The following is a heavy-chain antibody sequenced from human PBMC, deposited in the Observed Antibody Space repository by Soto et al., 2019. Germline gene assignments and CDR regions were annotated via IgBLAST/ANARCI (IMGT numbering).Heavy chain of an antibody. CDR2: INPDVSAT. CDR3: GRGGSDSPMAPGY. J-gene: IGHJ4*02. D-gene: IGHD5-18*01. V-gene: IGHV3-74*01. CDR1: GFTFSSYW. Sequence: PGGSLRLSCAASGFTFSSYWMHWVRQAPGKGLVWVSRINPDVSATNYADSVKGRFTISRDNAKNTLYSQMNSLRAEDTAVFYCGRGGSDSPMAPGYWGQGTLVTVSS.